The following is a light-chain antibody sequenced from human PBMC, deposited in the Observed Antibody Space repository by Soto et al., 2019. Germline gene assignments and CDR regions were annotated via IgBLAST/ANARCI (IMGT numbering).Light chain of an antibody. CDR3: QQYDVSPQT. CDR1: RGLSDTN. V-gene: IGKV3-20*01. Sequence: EIVLTQSPGTLSLSPGEGATLSCRASRGLSDTNLAWYQQKPGQAPSLLLYDSSRRAPGVPHRFSGSGSGTDFTLIISSVEPDDFAVYYCQQYDVSPQTFGRGSRVEMK. CDR2: DSS. J-gene: IGKJ1*01.